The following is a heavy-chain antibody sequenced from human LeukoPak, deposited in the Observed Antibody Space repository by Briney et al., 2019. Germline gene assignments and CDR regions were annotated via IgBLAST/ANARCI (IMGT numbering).Heavy chain of an antibody. D-gene: IGHD1-14*01. CDR1: GGSISSYY. Sequence: SETLSLTCTVSGGSISSYYWSWIRQPPGKGLEWIGYIYYSGSTNYNPSLKSRVTISVDTSKNQFSLKLSSVTAADTAVYYCARYNWNHYNYYYYYYMDVWGKGTTVTASS. CDR2: IYYSGST. J-gene: IGHJ6*03. CDR3: ARYNWNHYNYYYYYYMDV. V-gene: IGHV4-59*01.